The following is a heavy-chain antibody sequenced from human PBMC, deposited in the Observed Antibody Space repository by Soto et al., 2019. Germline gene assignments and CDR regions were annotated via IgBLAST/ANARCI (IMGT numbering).Heavy chain of an antibody. J-gene: IGHJ6*04. CDR1: GFTVSSNY. V-gene: IGHV3-66*01. CDR3: GRDRYCSGREKRVDV. CDR2: IYSGGST. D-gene: IGHD3-10*01. Sequence: EVQLVESGGGLVQPGGSLRLSCAASGFTVSSNYMSWVRQAPGKGLEWVSVIYSGGSTYYADSVKGRFTISRDNSKNTLYLQMNSLGAGDTAVYYCGRDRYCSGREKRVDVWGKGTTVTVSS.